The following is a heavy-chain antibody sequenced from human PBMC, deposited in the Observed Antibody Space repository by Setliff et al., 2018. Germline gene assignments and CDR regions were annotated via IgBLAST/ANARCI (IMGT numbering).Heavy chain of an antibody. CDR3: ARDQYTSGWYGPPESYFDC. CDR1: GGSMSNYF. Sequence: PSETLSLTCSVAGGSMSNYFWSWVRRPPGKGLEWIGYIQNGGNTKYNPSLGSRITMSVDTSKNQFSLKLSSVTAADTAVYYCARDQYTSGWYGPPESYFDCWGLGILVTVSS. V-gene: IGHV4-59*01. CDR2: IQNGGNT. J-gene: IGHJ4*01. D-gene: IGHD6-19*01.